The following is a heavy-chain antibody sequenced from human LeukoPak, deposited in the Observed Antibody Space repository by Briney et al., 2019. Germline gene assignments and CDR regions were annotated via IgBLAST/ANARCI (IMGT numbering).Heavy chain of an antibody. CDR1: GYTFTSYG. V-gene: IGHV1-69*06. D-gene: IGHD1-1*01. J-gene: IGHJ5*02. CDR3: ARGYRSASEVDP. Sequence: SVKVSCKASGYTFTSYGFSWGRQAPGQGLEWMGGIIPIVGRANYAQKFQGRVTITADKSTSTASMELSSLRSEDTAVYYCARGYRSASEVDPLGQGTLVSVSS. CDR2: IIPIVGRA.